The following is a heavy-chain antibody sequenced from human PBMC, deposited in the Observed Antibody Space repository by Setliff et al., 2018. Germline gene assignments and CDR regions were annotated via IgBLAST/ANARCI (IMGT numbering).Heavy chain of an antibody. CDR1: GDSISSGSYY. V-gene: IGHV4-31*03. J-gene: IGHJ4*02. CDR2: IFHSGST. CDR3: ARVADGSGSFYLGFDY. D-gene: IGHD3-10*01. Sequence: SETLSLTCTVSGDSISSGSYYWNWIRQHPEKGLEWLGCIFHSGSTHYNSSLKSRITISIDTSKDHFSLELNSVTAADSAVYYCARVADGSGSFYLGFDYWGQGILVTVSS.